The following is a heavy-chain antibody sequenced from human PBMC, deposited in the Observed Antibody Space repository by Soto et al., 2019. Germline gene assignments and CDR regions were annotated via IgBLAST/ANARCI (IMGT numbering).Heavy chain of an antibody. Sequence: QVQLHQWGAGLLKPSETLSLTCGVHGGSFTNYHWSWIRQSPGKGLEWIGEVNPVRSANYNPSLKRRVTISVDSSKSQVSLRVRSVTAADTTVYYCARIIYGDPSTPSKPDCDYWGPGTLVTVAS. V-gene: IGHV4-34*01. J-gene: IGHJ4*01. D-gene: IGHD4-17*01. CDR2: VNPVRSA. CDR3: ARIIYGDPSTPSKPDCDY. CDR1: GGSFTNYH.